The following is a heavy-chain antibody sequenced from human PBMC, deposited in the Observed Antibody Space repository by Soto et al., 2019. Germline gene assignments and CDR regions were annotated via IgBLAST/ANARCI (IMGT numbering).Heavy chain of an antibody. CDR3: ARDTSRNYGSGSYHPYYYGMDV. CDR2: IYTSGST. V-gene: IGHV4-4*07. J-gene: IGHJ6*02. Sequence: SETLSLTCTVSGGSISSYYWSWIRQPAGKGLEWIGRIYTSGSTNYNPSLKSRVTMSVDTSKNQFSLKLSSVTAADTAVYYCARDTSRNYGSGSYHPYYYGMDVWGQGTTVTVSS. D-gene: IGHD3-10*01. CDR1: GGSISSYY.